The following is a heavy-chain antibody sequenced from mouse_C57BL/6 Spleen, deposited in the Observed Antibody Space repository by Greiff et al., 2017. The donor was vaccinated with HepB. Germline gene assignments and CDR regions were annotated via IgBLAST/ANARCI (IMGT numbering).Heavy chain of an antibody. V-gene: IGHV1-55*01. CDR3: ARHYCGSSSYWYFDF. CDR1: GYTFTSYW. D-gene: IGHD1-1*01. CDR2: IYPGSGST. Sequence: VQLQQPGAELVKPGASVKMSCKASGYTFTSYWITWVKQRPGQGLEWIGDIYPGSGSTNYNEKFKSKATLTVDTSSSTAYMQLSSLTSEDSAVYYCARHYCGSSSYWYFDFWGTGTTVTVSS. J-gene: IGHJ1*03.